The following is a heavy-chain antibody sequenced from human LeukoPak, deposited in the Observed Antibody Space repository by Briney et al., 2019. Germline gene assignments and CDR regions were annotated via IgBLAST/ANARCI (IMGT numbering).Heavy chain of an antibody. CDR1: GFSFRSYW. CDR2: IKQDGIEK. J-gene: IGHJ4*02. V-gene: IGHV3-7*04. CDR3: ARPDGTTDVYFFDY. Sequence: VRSLRLSSAASGFSFRSYWMTWVRQAPGTGRESLAKIKQDGIEKYYVDSVKGRFTISRDNAKNSLFLQLNSLRAEDTAVYYCARPDGTTDVYFFDYWGQGTLVTVSS. D-gene: IGHD5-24*01.